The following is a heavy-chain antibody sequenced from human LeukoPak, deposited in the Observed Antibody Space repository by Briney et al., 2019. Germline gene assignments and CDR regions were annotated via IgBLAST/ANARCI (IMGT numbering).Heavy chain of an antibody. CDR1: GESLSKYY. CDR3: ASSVGSTDY. J-gene: IGHJ4*02. CDR2: INHRGST. Sequence: SSETLSLTCAVHGESLSKYYWTWIRQSPEKGLEWIGEINHRGSTNLNPSLKSRVTLSVDTSKHQFSLKLTSVTAADAAVYYCASSVGSTDYWGQGTLVTVSS. V-gene: IGHV4-34*01. D-gene: IGHD1-26*01.